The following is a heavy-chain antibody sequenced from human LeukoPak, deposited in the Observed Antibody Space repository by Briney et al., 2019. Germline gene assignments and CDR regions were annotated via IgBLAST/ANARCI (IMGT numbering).Heavy chain of an antibody. CDR2: IYPGDSDT. J-gene: IGHJ4*02. CDR1: GYSFTSYW. V-gene: IGHV5-51*01. D-gene: IGHD5-12*01. CDR3: ARLPLPYSGYDHDYYFDY. Sequence: GESLKISCKGSGYSFTSYWIGWVRQMPGKGLEWMGIIYPGDSDTRYSPSFQGQVTISADKSISTAYLQWSSLKASDTAMYYCARLPLPYSGYDHDYYFDYWGQGTLVTVSS.